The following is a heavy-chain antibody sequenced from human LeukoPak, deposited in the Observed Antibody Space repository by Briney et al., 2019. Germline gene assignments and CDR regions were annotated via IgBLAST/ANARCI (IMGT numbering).Heavy chain of an antibody. CDR2: IIPIFGNA. Sequence: GASVTVSFKASAGTFSSYAISWVRQAPGQGLEWMGGIIPIFGNANYAQKFQGRVTITTDESTSTAYMELSSLRSEDTAVYYCARSNSTDYYYYYYMDVCGKGTTVTVSS. CDR1: AGTFSSYA. CDR3: ARSNSTDYYYYYYMDV. V-gene: IGHV1-69*05. D-gene: IGHD4-23*01. J-gene: IGHJ6*03.